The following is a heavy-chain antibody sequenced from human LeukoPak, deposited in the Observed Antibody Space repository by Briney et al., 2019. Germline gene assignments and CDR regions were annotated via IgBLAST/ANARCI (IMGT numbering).Heavy chain of an antibody. Sequence: GGSLRLSCAASGFTFSDYAMSWVRQAPGKGLEWVSTASYYVGKQYHADSVRGRFTVSRDNSRNTVSLPMSSLRVEDTGIYYCAKAGIGADGAGFLCEYWGQGTLVTVSS. J-gene: IGHJ4*02. D-gene: IGHD1-1*01. CDR1: GFTFSDYA. CDR3: AKAGIGADGAGFLCEY. V-gene: IGHV3-23*01. CDR2: ASYYVGKQ.